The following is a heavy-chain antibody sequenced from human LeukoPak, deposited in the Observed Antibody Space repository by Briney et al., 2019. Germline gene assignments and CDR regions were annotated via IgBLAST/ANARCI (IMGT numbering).Heavy chain of an antibody. J-gene: IGHJ4*02. CDR2: IYYTGST. V-gene: IGHV4-59*01. Sequence: PSETLSLTCTVSGGSINNYYWNWIRQPPGKGLEWIGYIYYTGSTNYNPSLKSRVTMSVDTSRNQFSLKLSSVTAADTAVYYCAGRHYYGSGSPEYFEYWGQGTLVTVSS. CDR1: GGSINNYY. D-gene: IGHD3-10*01. CDR3: AGRHYYGSGSPEYFEY.